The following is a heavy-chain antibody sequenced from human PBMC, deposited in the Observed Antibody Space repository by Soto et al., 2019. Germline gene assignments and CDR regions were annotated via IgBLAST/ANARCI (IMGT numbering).Heavy chain of an antibody. CDR3: ASCIYGDYWWVRYDPRCSFDY. CDR1: GGSFSGYY. D-gene: IGHD4-17*01. Sequence: PSETLSLTCAVYGGSFSGYYWSWIRQPPGKGLEWIGEINHSGSTNYNPSLKSRVTISVDTSKNQFSLKLSSVTAADTAVYYCASCIYGDYWWVRYDPRCSFDYWGQGTLVTVSS. CDR2: INHSGST. V-gene: IGHV4-34*01. J-gene: IGHJ4*02.